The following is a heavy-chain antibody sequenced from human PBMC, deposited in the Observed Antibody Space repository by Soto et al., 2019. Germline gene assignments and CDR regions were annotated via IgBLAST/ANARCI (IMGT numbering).Heavy chain of an antibody. J-gene: IGHJ4*02. CDR3: AREAYGYYDSSGYYFDY. D-gene: IGHD3-22*01. V-gene: IGHV4-30-4*01. CDR1: GGSISSGDYY. Sequence: QVQLQESGPGLVKPSQTLSLTCTVSGGSISSGDYYWSWIRQPPGKGLEWIGYIYYSGSTYYNPSLQSRVTISVDTSTNQFSLKLSSVTAADTAVYYCAREAYGYYDSSGYYFDYWGQGTLVTVSS. CDR2: IYYSGST.